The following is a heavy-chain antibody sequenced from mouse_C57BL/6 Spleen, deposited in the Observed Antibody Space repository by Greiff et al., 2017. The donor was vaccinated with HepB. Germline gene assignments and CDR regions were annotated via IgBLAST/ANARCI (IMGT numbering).Heavy chain of an antibody. CDR2: ISSGGSYT. V-gene: IGHV5-6*01. CDR1: GFTFSSYG. CDR3: ASLLAY. J-gene: IGHJ3*01. Sequence: EVMLVESGGDLVKPGGSLKLSCAASGFTFSSYGMSWVRQTPDKRLEWVATISSGGSYTYYPDSVKGRFTISRDNAKNTLYLQMSSLKSEDTAMYYCASLLAYWGQGTLVTVSA.